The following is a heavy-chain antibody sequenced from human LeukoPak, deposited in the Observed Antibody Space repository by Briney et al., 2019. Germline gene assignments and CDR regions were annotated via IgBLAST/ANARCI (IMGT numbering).Heavy chain of an antibody. Sequence: GGCLRLSCAASGFTFSRYWMSWVRQAPGKGLEWVANIKKEGRDKDYADSVKGRFTISRDNAKNTLYLQMNRLRAEDTAVYCCARDGIAIVSGYFDLWGRSTLVTVSS. CDR2: IKKEGRDK. D-gene: IGHD3-16*02. V-gene: IGHV3-7*01. J-gene: IGHJ2*01. CDR1: GFTFSRYW. CDR3: ARDGIAIVSGYFDL.